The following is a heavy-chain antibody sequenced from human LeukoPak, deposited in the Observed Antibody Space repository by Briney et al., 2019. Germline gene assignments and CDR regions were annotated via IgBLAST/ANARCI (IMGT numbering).Heavy chain of an antibody. V-gene: IGHV3-23*01. CDR2: FSGGDSST. J-gene: IGHJ3*02. CDR3: ASSTVTTAGGAFDI. CDR1: GFIFSSYA. D-gene: IGHD4-17*01. Sequence: GGSLRLSCAASGFIFSSYAMSWVRQAPGKGLEWVSVFSGGDSSTYYAHSVKGRFTISRDNSKNTLYLQMNSLRVEDTAVYYCASSTVTTAGGAFDIWGQGTMVTVSS.